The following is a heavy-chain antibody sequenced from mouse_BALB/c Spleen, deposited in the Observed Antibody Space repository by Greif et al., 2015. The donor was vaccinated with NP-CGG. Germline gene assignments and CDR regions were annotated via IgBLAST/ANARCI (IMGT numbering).Heavy chain of an antibody. V-gene: IGHV1-9*01. CDR1: GYTFSSYW. CDR2: ILPGSGST. CDR3: AREGFITTVVVDY. D-gene: IGHD1-1*01. Sequence: VHLVESGAELMKPGASVKISCKATGYTFSSYWIEWVKQRPGHGLEWIGEILPGSGSTNYNEKFKGKATFTADTSSNTAYMQLSSLTSEDSAVYYCAREGFITTVVVDYWGQGTTLTVSS. J-gene: IGHJ2*01.